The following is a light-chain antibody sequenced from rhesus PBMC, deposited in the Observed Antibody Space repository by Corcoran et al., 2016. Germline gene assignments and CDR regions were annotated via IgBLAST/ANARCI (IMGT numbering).Light chain of an antibody. V-gene: IGKV1-28*02. Sequence: DIQMTQSPSSLSTSVGDTVTITCRASQGIRSYLNWYQQKPGKAPKLLFYDASSLESGVPSRFSGSGSGTDFALPISSLQPEDFAVYYCLQNNSYPFTFGPGTKLDIK. CDR3: LQNNSYPFT. CDR1: QGIRSY. J-gene: IGKJ3*01. CDR2: DAS.